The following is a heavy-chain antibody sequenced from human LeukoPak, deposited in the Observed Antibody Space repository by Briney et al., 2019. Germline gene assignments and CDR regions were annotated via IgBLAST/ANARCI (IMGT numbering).Heavy chain of an antibody. D-gene: IGHD6-13*01. V-gene: IGHV1-46*01. J-gene: IGHJ4*02. CDR3: ARGLAAAGRTIPLDY. CDR2: INPSGGST. CDR1: GGTFSNYA. Sequence: GASVKVSCKASGGTFSNYAISWVRQAPGQGLEWMGIINPSGGSTSYAQKFQGRVTMTRDTSTSTVYMELSSLRSEDTAVYYCARGLAAAGRTIPLDYWGQGTLVTVSS.